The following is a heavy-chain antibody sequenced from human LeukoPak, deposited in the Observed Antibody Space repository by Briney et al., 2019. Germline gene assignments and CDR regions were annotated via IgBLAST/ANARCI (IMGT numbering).Heavy chain of an antibody. CDR1: GYTFAGYY. D-gene: IGHD6-13*01. J-gene: IGHJ5*02. CDR3: ARTIAAAVNLFDP. Sequence: ASVKVSCKASGYTFAGYYRHWVRPAPGQGLEWMGWINPNSGGTNYAQKFQGRVTMTRDTSISTAYMELSRLRSDDTAVYYCARTIAAAVNLFDPWGQGTLVTVSS. CDR2: INPNSGGT. V-gene: IGHV1-2*02.